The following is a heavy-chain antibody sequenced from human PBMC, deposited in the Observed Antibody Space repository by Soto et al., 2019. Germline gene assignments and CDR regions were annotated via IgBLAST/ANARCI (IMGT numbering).Heavy chain of an antibody. J-gene: IGHJ3*02. CDR1: GFTFSDYA. Sequence: GGSLRLSCAASGFTFSDYAMHWVRQAPGKGLEWLTLLSYDEGNKYYADSVKGRFTVSRDNSKNTLYLQMNSLRAEDTAVYYCANRPGYAAITPDDAFDIWGQGTMVTVSS. D-gene: IGHD2-2*01. CDR2: LSYDEGNK. CDR3: ANRPGYAAITPDDAFDI. V-gene: IGHV3-30-3*01.